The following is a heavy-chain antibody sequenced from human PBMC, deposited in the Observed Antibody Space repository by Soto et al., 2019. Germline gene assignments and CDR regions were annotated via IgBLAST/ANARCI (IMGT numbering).Heavy chain of an antibody. V-gene: IGHV1-69*13. CDR2: IIPIFGTA. CDR1: GYTFSSYA. Sequence: ASVKVSCKASGYTFSSYAISWVRQAPGQGLEWMGGIIPIFGTANYAQKFQGRVTITADESTSTAYMELSSLRSEDTAVYYCARPTADCGGDCYSRGFVYYYYYGMDVWGQGTTVTVSS. J-gene: IGHJ6*02. D-gene: IGHD2-21*02. CDR3: ARPTADCGGDCYSRGFVYYYYYGMDV.